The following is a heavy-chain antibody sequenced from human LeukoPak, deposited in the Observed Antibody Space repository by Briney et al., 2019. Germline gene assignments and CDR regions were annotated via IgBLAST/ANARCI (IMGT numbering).Heavy chain of an antibody. D-gene: IGHD2-15*01. CDR2: ISSSGSTI. CDR3: ARVVYYYGMDV. CDR1: GFTVSSNY. V-gene: IGHV3-11*01. J-gene: IGHJ6*02. Sequence: GGSLRLSCAASGFTVSSNYMSWVRQAPGKGLEWVSYISSSGSTIYYADSVKGRFTISRDNAKNSLYLQMNSLRAEDTAVYYCARVVYYYGMDVWGQGTTVTVSS.